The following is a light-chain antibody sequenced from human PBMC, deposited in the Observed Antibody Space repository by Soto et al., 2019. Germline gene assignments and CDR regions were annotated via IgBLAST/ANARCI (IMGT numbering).Light chain of an antibody. Sequence: DIQMTQSPSTLSASVGDRVTITCRASQSISSWLAWYQQKPGKAPKLLIYDASSLESGVPSRFSGSGSGTEFSLSISSLQPDDFATYYCQQYYSYDTFGQGTKLEIK. J-gene: IGKJ2*01. CDR3: QQYYSYDT. CDR2: DAS. V-gene: IGKV1-5*01. CDR1: QSISSW.